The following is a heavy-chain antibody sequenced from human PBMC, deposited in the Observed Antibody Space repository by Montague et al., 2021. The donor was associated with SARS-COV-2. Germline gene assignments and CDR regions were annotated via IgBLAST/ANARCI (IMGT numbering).Heavy chain of an antibody. CDR1: GESSDGYF. CDR2: ISYTGHTRY. Sequence: SETLSLTCAVYGESSDGYFWSWIRLSPGKALEWIGEISYTGHTRYNPNPSLRGRVSISTASSKNQFSLKLSSVTAADTAVYYCARLDRDITIFGVFRGYFDLWGRGTLVTVSS. J-gene: IGHJ2*01. V-gene: IGHV4-34*01. D-gene: IGHD3-3*01. CDR3: ARLDRDITIFGVFRGYFDL.